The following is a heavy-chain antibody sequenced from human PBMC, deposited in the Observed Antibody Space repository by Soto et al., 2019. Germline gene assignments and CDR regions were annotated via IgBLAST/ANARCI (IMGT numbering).Heavy chain of an antibody. V-gene: IGHV3-23*01. D-gene: IGHD1-20*01. Sequence: GGSLRLSCAASGFNVGAFAVNWVRQAPGKGLEWVSGISVSDAFIYYADSVWGRFSISRDASENILYLQMNSLRVDDTALYYCTRETVAGITGLDYWGPGTLVTVSS. CDR1: GFNVGAFA. CDR3: TRETVAGITGLDY. J-gene: IGHJ4*02. CDR2: ISVSDAFI.